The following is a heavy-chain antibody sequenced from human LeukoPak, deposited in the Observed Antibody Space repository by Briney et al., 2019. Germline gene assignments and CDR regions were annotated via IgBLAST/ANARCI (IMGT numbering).Heavy chain of an antibody. Sequence: SVKVCCKASGGTFSSYAISWVRQAPGQGLEWMGGIIPIFGTANYAQKFQGRVTITADESTSTAYMELSSLRSEDTAVYYCARSRKLGGDSFSDAFDIWGQGTMVTVSS. CDR1: GGTFSSYA. CDR3: ARSRKLGGDSFSDAFDI. CDR2: IIPIFGTA. D-gene: IGHD2-21*02. V-gene: IGHV1-69*13. J-gene: IGHJ3*02.